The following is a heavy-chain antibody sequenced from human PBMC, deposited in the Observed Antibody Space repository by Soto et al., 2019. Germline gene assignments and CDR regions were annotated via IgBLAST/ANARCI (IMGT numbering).Heavy chain of an antibody. CDR1: GYTFISYG. D-gene: IGHD6-19*01. CDR2: ISPYNGNT. V-gene: IGHV1-18*01. CDR3: ARVSQRWLVDAFAI. Sequence: QVQLAQSGGEVKKPGASVRVSCKASGYTFISYGISWVRQAPGQGLEWMGWISPYNGNTNYAQSFQDRVSMSTDTSTSTAYMELRSLRSDDTAVYYCARVSQRWLVDAFAIWGQGTMVTFSS. J-gene: IGHJ3*02.